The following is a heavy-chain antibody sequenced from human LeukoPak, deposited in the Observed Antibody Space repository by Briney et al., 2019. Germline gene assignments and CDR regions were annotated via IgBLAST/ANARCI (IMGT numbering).Heavy chain of an antibody. V-gene: IGHV3-23*01. CDR2: ISVGGGDT. CDR1: GFTFSSYA. J-gene: IGHJ4*02. CDR3: AKLNLGEMAYFDS. Sequence: GGSLRLSCAASGFTFSSYAMSWVRQAPGKGLEWVSSISVGGGDTFASDSVKGRFMITRENSKNTLYLQMTGLRVEDTAVYFCAKLNLGEMAYFDSWGQGTLVTVSS. D-gene: IGHD3-16*01.